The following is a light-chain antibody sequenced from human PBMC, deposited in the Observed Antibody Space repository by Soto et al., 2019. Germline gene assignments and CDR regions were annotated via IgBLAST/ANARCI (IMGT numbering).Light chain of an antibody. CDR3: QQYGSSPPIT. Sequence: EIVLTQSPGTLSLSPGERATLSCRASQSVSSNLAWYQQKPGQAPRLLIYGASSRATGIPDRFSGSGSGTDFTLTISRLEPEGFAVYYCQQYGSSPPITFGQGTRLEIK. V-gene: IGKV3-20*01. J-gene: IGKJ5*01. CDR1: QSVSSN. CDR2: GAS.